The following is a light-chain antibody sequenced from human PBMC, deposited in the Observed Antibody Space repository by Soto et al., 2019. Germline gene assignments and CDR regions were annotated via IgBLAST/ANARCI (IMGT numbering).Light chain of an antibody. CDR2: DAS. CDR3: HQYNTYSPWT. CDR1: QSIETW. Sequence: DIQMTKSPSTLSASIGDTVTITCRASQSIETWLAWYQQKPGKAPKLLIYDASSLQDGVPSRFSGSGSATDHTLTNSSLHAYAVATYYCHQYNTYSPWTFGQGTKGEIK. V-gene: IGKV1-5*01. J-gene: IGKJ1*01.